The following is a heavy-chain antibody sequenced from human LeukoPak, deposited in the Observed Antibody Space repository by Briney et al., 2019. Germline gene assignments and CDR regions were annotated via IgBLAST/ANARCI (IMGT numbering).Heavy chain of an antibody. CDR2: INLDGSKK. Sequence: GGSLRLSCATSGFTFSHYWMSWVRQAPGKGLEWVANINLDGSKKYYVDSVKGRFTISRDTAQNSLYLQMNSLRVEDTAVYYSARDETGGYFENWGQGTLVTVSS. CDR3: ARDETGGYFEN. J-gene: IGHJ4*02. CDR1: GFTFSHYW. D-gene: IGHD3-10*01. V-gene: IGHV3-7*01.